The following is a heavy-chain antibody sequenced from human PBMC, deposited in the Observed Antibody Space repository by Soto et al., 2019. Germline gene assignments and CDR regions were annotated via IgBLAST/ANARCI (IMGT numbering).Heavy chain of an antibody. CDR3: ARVLGAPLYYFDY. Sequence: SETLSLTCPVSGYSISIGNYWGWIRQPPGKRLEWIGSIYQSGSTYYNPSLRSRATISVDTSKNQFSLKLSSVTAADTAVYYCARVLGAPLYYFDYWGQGILVTVSS. CDR1: GYSISIGNY. CDR2: IYQSGST. V-gene: IGHV4-38-2*02. J-gene: IGHJ4*02. D-gene: IGHD1-26*01.